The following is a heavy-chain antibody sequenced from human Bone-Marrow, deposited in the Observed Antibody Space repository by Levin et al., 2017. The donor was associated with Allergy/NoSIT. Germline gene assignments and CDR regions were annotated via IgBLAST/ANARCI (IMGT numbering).Heavy chain of an antibody. Sequence: GSLRLSCNVSGDSLTSTNYYWGWIRQPPGMGLEWIGSINYGGSTFYNPSLKSRVTISVDTTKKYFLLKLHPVIAADTAFYFCARHGPIMGFDCWGQGTRVAVSS. V-gene: IGHV4-39*01. D-gene: IGHD1-26*01. CDR3: ARHGPIMGFDC. J-gene: IGHJ4*02. CDR1: GDSLTSTNYY. CDR2: INYGGST.